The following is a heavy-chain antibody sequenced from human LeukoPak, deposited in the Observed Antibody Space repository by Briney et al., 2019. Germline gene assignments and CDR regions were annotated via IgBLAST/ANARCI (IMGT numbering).Heavy chain of an antibody. V-gene: IGHV1-2*02. Sequence: ASVKVSCKASGYTFGDFGFSWVRQAPGQGLEWMGWINPNSGGTNYAQRFQGRVTMTRDTSISTAYMELSRLRSDDTAVYYCARERTVTQRPLDYWGQGTLVTVSS. D-gene: IGHD4-17*01. CDR1: GYTFGDFG. CDR3: ARERTVTQRPLDY. J-gene: IGHJ4*02. CDR2: INPNSGGT.